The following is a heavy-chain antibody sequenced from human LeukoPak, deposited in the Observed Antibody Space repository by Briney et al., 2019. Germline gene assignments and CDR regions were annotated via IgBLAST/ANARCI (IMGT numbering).Heavy chain of an antibody. V-gene: IGHV4-59*11. CDR2: IHYSGST. J-gene: IGHJ6*02. D-gene: IGHD2-2*02. CDR1: GGSISDHY. Sequence: PSETLSLTCTVSGGSISDHYWSWIRLPPGKGLEWIGYIHYSGSTQYIPSLKSRVTMSVDTSKNQFSLKLSSVTAADTAVYYCARDGGRSGYCSSTSCYTFYYYGMDVWGQGTTVTVSS. CDR3: ARDGGRSGYCSSTSCYTFYYYGMDV.